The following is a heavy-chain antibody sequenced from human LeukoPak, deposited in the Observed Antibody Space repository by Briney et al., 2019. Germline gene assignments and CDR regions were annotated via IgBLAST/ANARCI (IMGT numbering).Heavy chain of an antibody. CDR3: ARDPRDYVWGSYRYVPFDY. J-gene: IGHJ4*02. CDR1: GYTFTSYY. Sequence: GASVKVSCKASGYTFTSYYMHWVRQAPGQGLEWMGRINPNSGGTNYAQKFQGRVTMTRDTSISTAYMELSRLRSDDTAVYHCARDPRDYVWGSYRYVPFDYWGQGTLVTVSS. V-gene: IGHV1-2*06. CDR2: INPNSGGT. D-gene: IGHD3-16*02.